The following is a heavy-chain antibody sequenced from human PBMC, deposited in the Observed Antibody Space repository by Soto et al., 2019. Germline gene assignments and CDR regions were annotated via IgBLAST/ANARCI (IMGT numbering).Heavy chain of an antibody. V-gene: IGHV3-30-3*01. D-gene: IGHD5-12*01. CDR1: GFTFSSYA. CDR2: ISYDGSNK. Sequence: GGSLRLSCAASGFTFSSYAMHWVRQAPGKGLEWVAVISYDGSNKYYADSVKGRFTISRDNSKNTLYLQMNSLRAEDTAVYYCARDIWSSRGYSGYDSTGEYYYYYYGMDVWGQGTTVTVSS. CDR3: ARDIWSSRGYSGYDSTGEYYYYYYGMDV. J-gene: IGHJ6*02.